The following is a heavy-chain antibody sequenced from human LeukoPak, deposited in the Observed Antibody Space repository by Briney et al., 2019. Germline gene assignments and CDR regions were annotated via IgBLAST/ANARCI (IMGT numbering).Heavy chain of an antibody. J-gene: IGHJ4*02. V-gene: IGHV3-23*01. CDR3: AKDPGGGDEEKYFDY. D-gene: IGHD2-21*02. CDR1: GLTFSSHA. Sequence: GGCLRLSCAASGLTFSSHAMSWVRQTPGQGLEWVSTISDSGSRTFYTDSVKGRFTISRDNSKSTLYLQMNSLTPGDTAVYYCAKDPGGGDEEKYFDYWGQGTLVTVSS. CDR2: ISDSGSRT.